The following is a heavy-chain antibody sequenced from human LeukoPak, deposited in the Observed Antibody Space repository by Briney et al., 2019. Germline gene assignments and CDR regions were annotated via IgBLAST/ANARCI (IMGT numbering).Heavy chain of an antibody. D-gene: IGHD3-3*01. CDR2: ISGSGGST. J-gene: IGHJ4*02. CDR3: AKDSSIFGVVID. V-gene: IGHV3-23*01. Sequence: GGSLRLSCAASGFTFSSYAMSWVRQAPGKGLEWVSAISGSGGSTYYADSVKGRFTIFRDNSKNTLYLQMNSLRAEGTAVYYCAKDSSIFGVVIDWGQGTLVTVSS. CDR1: GFTFSSYA.